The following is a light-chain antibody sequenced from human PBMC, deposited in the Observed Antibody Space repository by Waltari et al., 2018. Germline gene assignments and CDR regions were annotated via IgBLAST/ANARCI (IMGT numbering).Light chain of an antibody. J-gene: IGLJ2*01. Sequence: QSVLTQPPSVSGAPGQRVTIPCTGSSSNIGSPYNVHWYQQLPGTAPKLLIYDDRHRPSGVPARFSASRSGTPASLAITGLLAEDEAEYYCQSYYSDLIAVVFGGGTKVTVL. CDR1: SSNIGSPYN. CDR3: QSYYSDLIAVV. CDR2: DDR. V-gene: IGLV1-40*01.